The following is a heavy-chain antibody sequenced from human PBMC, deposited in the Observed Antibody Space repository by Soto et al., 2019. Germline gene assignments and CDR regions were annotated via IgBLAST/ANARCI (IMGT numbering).Heavy chain of an antibody. J-gene: IGHJ6*03. V-gene: IGHV1-8*01. Sequence: GASVKVSCKASGYTYTSYDINWVRQATGQGLEWMGIMNPSGGNTGYAQKFQGRVTMTRDTSTSTAYMELSSLRSEDTAVYYCARDCSNYAYYYYYYMDVWGKGTTVTVSS. CDR2: MNPSGGNT. CDR3: ARDCSNYAYYYYYYMDV. D-gene: IGHD4-4*01. CDR1: GYTYTSYD.